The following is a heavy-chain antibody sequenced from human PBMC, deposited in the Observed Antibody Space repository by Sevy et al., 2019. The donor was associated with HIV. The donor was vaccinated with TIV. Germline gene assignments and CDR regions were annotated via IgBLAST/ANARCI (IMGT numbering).Heavy chain of an antibody. V-gene: IGHV3-74*01. CDR3: ASGSRGTSGY. CDR2: INSDGLST. D-gene: IGHD1-26*01. J-gene: IGHJ4*02. Sequence: GGSLRLSCAASGFTFRIDWMHWVRQAPGKGLLWVSRINSDGLSTAYADSVQGRFTISRDNAKNTIHLQMNSLRGEDTGVYYCASGSRGTSGYWGQGALVTVSS. CDR1: GFTFRIDW.